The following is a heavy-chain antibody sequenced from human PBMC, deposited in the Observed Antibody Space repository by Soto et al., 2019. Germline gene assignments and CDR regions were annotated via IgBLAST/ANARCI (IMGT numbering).Heavy chain of an antibody. Sequence: GGSLRLSCAASGFTFSSYWMSWVRQAPGKGLEWVANIKQDGSEKYYVDSVKGRFTISRDNAKNSPYLQMNSLRAEDTAVYYCARDGGYSYGYYYYYGMDVWGQGTTVTVSS. CDR3: ARDGGYSYGYYYYYGMDV. J-gene: IGHJ6*02. V-gene: IGHV3-7*03. CDR1: GFTFSSYW. D-gene: IGHD5-18*01. CDR2: IKQDGSEK.